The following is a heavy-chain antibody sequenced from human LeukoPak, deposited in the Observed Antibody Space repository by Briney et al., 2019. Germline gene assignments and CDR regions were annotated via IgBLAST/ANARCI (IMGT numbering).Heavy chain of an antibody. CDR2: IYYSGST. D-gene: IGHD2-2*01. V-gene: IGHV4-59*12. Sequence: SETLSLTCTVSGGSISSYYWSWIRQPPGKGLEWIGYIYYSGSTNYNPSLKSRVTISVDTSKNQFSLKLSSVTAADTAVYYCARGVYEGYCSSTSCRRYYYYYYMDVWGKGTTVTVSS. CDR1: GGSISSYY. J-gene: IGHJ6*03. CDR3: ARGVYEGYCSSTSCRRYYYYYYMDV.